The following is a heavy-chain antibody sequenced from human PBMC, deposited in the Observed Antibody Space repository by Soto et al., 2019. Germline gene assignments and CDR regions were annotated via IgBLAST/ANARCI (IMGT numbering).Heavy chain of an antibody. V-gene: IGHV3-30-3*01. CDR3: AFPLWRADYNWVYFHL. J-gene: IGHJ2*01. D-gene: IGHD4-4*01. CDR1: GFTFSSYA. CDR2: ISYDGSNK. Sequence: QVQLVESGGGVVQPGRSLRLSCAASGFTFSSYAMHWVREAAGKGLEWVAVISYDGSNKYYADSVKGRFTISRDNSKITLYLQMNSLRAEYTAVCYCAFPLWRADYNWVYFHLWGRVMLITVSS.